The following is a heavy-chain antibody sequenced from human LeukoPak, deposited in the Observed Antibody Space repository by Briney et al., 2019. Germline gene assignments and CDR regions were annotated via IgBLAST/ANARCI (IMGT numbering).Heavy chain of an antibody. V-gene: IGHV3-23*01. Sequence: PGGSLRLCCAASGFTFSSYAMSWVRQAPGKGLEWVSAISGSGGSTYYADSVKGRFTISRDNSKNTLYLQMNSLRAEDTAVYYCAKDIVWRPIYGPPRNWFDPWGQGTLVTVSS. CDR1: GFTFSSYA. J-gene: IGHJ5*02. CDR2: ISGSGGST. CDR3: AKDIVWRPIYGPPRNWFDP. D-gene: IGHD3-16*01.